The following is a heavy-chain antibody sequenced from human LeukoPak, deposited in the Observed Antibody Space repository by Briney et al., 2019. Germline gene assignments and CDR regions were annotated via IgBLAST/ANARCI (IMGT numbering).Heavy chain of an antibody. V-gene: IGHV3-23*01. CDR3: AKAGLYYDSSGYYDEYYFDY. J-gene: IGHJ4*02. Sequence: GGSLRLSCAASGFTFSSYAMSWVRQAPGKGLEWVSAISGSGGSTYYADSVKGRFTISRDNSKNTLYLQMYSLRAEDTAVYYCAKAGLYYDSSGYYDEYYFDYWGQGTLVTVSS. CDR1: GFTFSSYA. D-gene: IGHD3-22*01. CDR2: ISGSGGST.